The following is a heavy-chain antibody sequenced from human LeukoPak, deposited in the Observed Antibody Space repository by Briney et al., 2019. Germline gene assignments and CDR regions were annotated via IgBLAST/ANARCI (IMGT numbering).Heavy chain of an antibody. V-gene: IGHV4-34*01. J-gene: IGHJ5*02. CDR1: GGSFSGYY. D-gene: IGHD3-22*01. CDR2: INHSGST. CDR3: ARGLTYYYDSSGYRLRWFDP. Sequence: PSETLSLTCAVYGGSFSGYYWSWVRQPPGKGLEGIGEINHSGSTNYNPSLKSRVTISVDTSKNQFSLKLSSVTAADTAVYYCARGLTYYYDSSGYRLRWFDPWGQGTLVTVSS.